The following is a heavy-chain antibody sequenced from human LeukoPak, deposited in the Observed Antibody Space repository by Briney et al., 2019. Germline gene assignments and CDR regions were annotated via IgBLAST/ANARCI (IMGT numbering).Heavy chain of an antibody. CDR2: INSDASST. V-gene: IGHV3-74*01. CDR3: ARDFRGYCSGGSCSYYYDGMDV. D-gene: IGHD2-15*01. J-gene: IGHJ6*02. Sequence: GGSLRLSCAASGFTFSSYWMHWVRQAPGKWLVWLSRINSDASSTSYAGSVNGRFPISRENAKNTLYLQMNSLRADDTAVYYCARDFRGYCSGGSCSYYYDGMDVWGQGTTVTVSS. CDR1: GFTFSSYW.